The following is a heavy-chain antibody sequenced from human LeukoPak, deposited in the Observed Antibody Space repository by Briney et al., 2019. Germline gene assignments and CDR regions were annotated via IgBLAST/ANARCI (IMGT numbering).Heavy chain of an antibody. V-gene: IGHV3-7*04. CDR3: ARGITMVRGVIIFYYMDV. CDR1: GFTFSSYW. J-gene: IGHJ6*03. CDR2: IKQDGSEK. Sequence: GGSLRLSCAASGFTFSSYWMSWVRQAPGKGLEWVANIKQDGSEKYYVDSVKGRFTISRDNAKNSLYLQMNSLRAEDTAVYYCARGITMVRGVIIFYYMDVWGKGTTVTVSS. D-gene: IGHD3-10*01.